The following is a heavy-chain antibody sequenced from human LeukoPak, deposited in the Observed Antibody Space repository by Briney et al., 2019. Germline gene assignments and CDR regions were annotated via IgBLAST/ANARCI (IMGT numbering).Heavy chain of an antibody. Sequence: GGSLRLSCAASGFTFSDYYMSWLRQAPGKGLEWVSYISSGDNTIYYADSVKGRFTMSRDNAKNSLYLQMNSLRAEDTAVYYCARVMGNYATGYWGQGTLVTVSS. D-gene: IGHD1-7*01. J-gene: IGHJ4*02. V-gene: IGHV3-11*04. CDR3: ARVMGNYATGY. CDR1: GFTFSDYY. CDR2: ISSGDNTI.